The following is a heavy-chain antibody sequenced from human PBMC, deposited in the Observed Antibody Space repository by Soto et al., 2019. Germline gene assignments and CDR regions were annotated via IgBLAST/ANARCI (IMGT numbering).Heavy chain of an antibody. CDR3: ARDRGSYLDY. J-gene: IGHJ4*02. CDR1: GASINSYY. V-gene: IGHV4-59*01. Sequence: PSETLSLTCTVSGASINSYYWNWIRQPPGKGLEWIGYIYYSGSTNYNPSLKSRVTISVDTSKNQFSLKLSSVTAADTAVYYCARDRGSYLDYWGQGTLVTVSS. CDR2: IYYSGST. D-gene: IGHD3-16*02.